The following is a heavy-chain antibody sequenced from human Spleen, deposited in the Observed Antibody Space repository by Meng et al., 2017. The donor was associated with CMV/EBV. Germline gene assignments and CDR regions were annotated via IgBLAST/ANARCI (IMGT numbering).Heavy chain of an antibody. J-gene: IGHJ2*01. CDR2: ISGTGGRT. CDR3: AKKEQQLPVWWYFDL. V-gene: IGHV3-23*01. Sequence: SGFAFSSYWMHWVRQAPGKGLEWVSTISGTGGRTYYADSVKGRFTISRDNSKNTLYLQMNSLRAEDTAIYYCAKKEQQLPVWWYFDLWGRGTLVTVSS. CDR1: GFAFSSYW. D-gene: IGHD6-13*01.